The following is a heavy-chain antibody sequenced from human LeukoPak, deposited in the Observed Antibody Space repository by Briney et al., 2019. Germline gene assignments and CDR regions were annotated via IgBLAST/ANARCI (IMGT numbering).Heavy chain of an antibody. Sequence: GGSLRLSCAASGFTFSSYGMSWVCQASGKGLEWVSAISGSGGSTYYADSVKGRFTISRDDSKNTLYLQMNSLRAEDTAVYYCAKFPYGDYGIWFDPWGQGTLVTVSS. CDR2: ISGSGGST. V-gene: IGHV3-23*01. CDR1: GFTFSSYG. D-gene: IGHD4-17*01. J-gene: IGHJ5*02. CDR3: AKFPYGDYGIWFDP.